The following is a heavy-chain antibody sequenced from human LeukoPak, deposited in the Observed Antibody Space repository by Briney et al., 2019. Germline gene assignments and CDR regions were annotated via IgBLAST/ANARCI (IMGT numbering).Heavy chain of an antibody. CDR1: GGSITHYY. V-gene: IGHV4-59*01. J-gene: IGHJ5*02. CDR2: SYYSGTT. Sequence: SGTLSLTCTVSGGSITHYYWSWIRQPPGKRLEWIGYSYYSGTTKWNPSLKGRVTISVDTSRNQFALKLTSMTAANTAVYYCARGGSGWYNRFDPWGQGTLVTV. CDR3: ARGGSGWYNRFDP. D-gene: IGHD6-19*01.